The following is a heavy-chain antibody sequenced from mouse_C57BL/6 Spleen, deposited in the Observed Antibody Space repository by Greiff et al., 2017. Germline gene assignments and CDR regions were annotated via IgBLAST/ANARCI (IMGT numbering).Heavy chain of an antibody. CDR1: GYTFTDHT. J-gene: IGHJ4*01. CDR2: IYPRDGST. CDR3: ARLGWLPHYSMDY. V-gene: IGHV1-78*01. D-gene: IGHD2-3*01. Sequence: VQLQQSDAELVKPGASVKISCKASGYTFTDHTIHWMKQRPEQGLEWIGYIYPRDGSTKYNEKFKGKATLTADKSSSTAYMQLNSLTSADSAVYFCARLGWLPHYSMDYWGQGTSVTVSS.